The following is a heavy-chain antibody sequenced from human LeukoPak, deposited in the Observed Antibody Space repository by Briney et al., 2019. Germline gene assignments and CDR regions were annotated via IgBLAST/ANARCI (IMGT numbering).Heavy chain of an antibody. CDR1: GGSISSYY. J-gene: IGHJ6*02. CDR3: ARLSYGSGTYRVDV. CDR2: IYYSGST. D-gene: IGHD3-10*01. Sequence: PSETLSLTCTVSGGSISSYYWSWIRQPPGKGLEWIGYIYYSGSTNHNPALKSRVTISVDTSKNQFSLKLSSVTAADTAVYYCARLSYGSGTYRVDVWGQGTTVTVSS. V-gene: IGHV4-59*08.